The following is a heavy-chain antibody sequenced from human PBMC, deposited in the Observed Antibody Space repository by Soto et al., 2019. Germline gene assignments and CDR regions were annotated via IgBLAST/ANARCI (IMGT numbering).Heavy chain of an antibody. Sequence: GGSLRLSCAASGFTFSSYGMHLVRQAPGKGLEWVAVISYDGSNKYYADSVKGRFTISRDNSKNTLYLQMNSLRAEDTAVYYCAKDRVDCSSTSCYLGGYYYYYGMDVWGQGTTVTVSS. CDR2: ISYDGSNK. J-gene: IGHJ6*02. CDR1: GFTFSSYG. D-gene: IGHD2-2*01. CDR3: AKDRVDCSSTSCYLGGYYYYYGMDV. V-gene: IGHV3-30*18.